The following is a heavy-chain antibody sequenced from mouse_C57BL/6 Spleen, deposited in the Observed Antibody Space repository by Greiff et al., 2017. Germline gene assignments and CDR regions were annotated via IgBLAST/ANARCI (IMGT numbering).Heavy chain of an antibody. CDR2: INPNNGGT. CDR3: ARRGYDYEFAY. D-gene: IGHD2-4*01. Sequence: VQLQQSGPELVKPGASVKISCKASGYTFTDYYMNWVKQSHGKSLEWIGDINPNNGGTSYNQKFKGKATLTVDKSSSTAYMELRSLTSEDSAVYYCARRGYDYEFAYWGQGTLVTVSA. V-gene: IGHV1-26*01. CDR1: GYTFTDYY. J-gene: IGHJ3*01.